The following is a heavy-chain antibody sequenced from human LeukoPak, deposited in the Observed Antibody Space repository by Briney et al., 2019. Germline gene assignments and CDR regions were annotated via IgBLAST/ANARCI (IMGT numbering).Heavy chain of an antibody. CDR2: IKQDGSEK. Sequence: GGSLRLSCAASGFTFSSYWMSWVRQAPGKGLEWVANIKQDGSEKYYVDSVKGRFTISRDNAKNSLYLQMNSLRAEDTAVYYCARGKNRYDILTGYYYWGQGTLVTVSS. CDR3: ARGKNRYDILTGYYY. J-gene: IGHJ4*02. D-gene: IGHD3-9*01. V-gene: IGHV3-7*04. CDR1: GFTFSSYW.